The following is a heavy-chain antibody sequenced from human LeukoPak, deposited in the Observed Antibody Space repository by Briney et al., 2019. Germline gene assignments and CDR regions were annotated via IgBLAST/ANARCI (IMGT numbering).Heavy chain of an antibody. CDR1: GGSFSSYY. CDR2: IYYSGST. Sequence: SETLSLTCTVSGGSFSSYYWSWIRQPPGKGLEWIGYIYYSGSTNYNPSLKSRVTISVDTSKNQFSLKLSSVTAADTAVYYCARAITSSSWSSNWFDPWGQGTLVTVSS. CDR3: ARAITSSSWSSNWFDP. D-gene: IGHD6-13*01. V-gene: IGHV4-59*01. J-gene: IGHJ5*02.